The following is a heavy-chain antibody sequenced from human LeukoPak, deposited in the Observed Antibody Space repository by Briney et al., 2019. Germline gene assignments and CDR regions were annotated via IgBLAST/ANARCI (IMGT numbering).Heavy chain of an antibody. Sequence: SGGSLRLSCAASGFTFSSYEMNWVRQAPGKGLEWVSYISSSGSTIYYADSVKGRFTISRDSAKNSLYLQMNSLRAEDTAVYYCAELGITMIGGVWGKGTTVTIPS. J-gene: IGHJ6*04. CDR1: GFTFSSYE. CDR2: ISSSGSTI. V-gene: IGHV3-48*03. CDR3: AELGITMIGGV. D-gene: IGHD3-10*02.